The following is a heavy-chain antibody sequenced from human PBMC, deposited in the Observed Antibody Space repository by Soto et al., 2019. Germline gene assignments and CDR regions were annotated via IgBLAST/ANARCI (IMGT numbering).Heavy chain of an antibody. J-gene: IGHJ5*02. V-gene: IGHV1-18*01. D-gene: IGHD2-21*02. CDR3: ARARRGYCGGDCYSDWFDP. CDR1: GYTFTSYG. CDR2: ISAYNGNT. Sequence: ASVKVSCKASGYTFTSYGISWVRQAPGQGLVWIGWISAYNGNTNYAQKLQGRVTMTTDTSTSTAYMELRSLRSDDTAVYYCARARRGYCGGDCYSDWFDPWGQGTLVTVSS.